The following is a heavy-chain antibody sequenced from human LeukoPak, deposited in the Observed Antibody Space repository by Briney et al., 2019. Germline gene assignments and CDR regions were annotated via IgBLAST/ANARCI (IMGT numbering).Heavy chain of an antibody. CDR1: GGTFSSYA. CDR2: IIPILGIA. CDR3: ARERRRYFDS. J-gene: IGHJ4*02. V-gene: IGHV1-69*04. Sequence: ASVKDSCKASGGTFSSYAISWVRQAPGQGLEWMGRIIPILGIANYAQKFQGRVTITADKSTSTAYMELSSLTSEDTAVYFCARERRRYFDSWGQGTLVTVSS.